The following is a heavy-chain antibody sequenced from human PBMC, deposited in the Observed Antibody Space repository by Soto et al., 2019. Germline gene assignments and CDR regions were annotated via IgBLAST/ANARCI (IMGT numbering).Heavy chain of an antibody. CDR3: VGSFVNIVLMVYDRYFFAF. CDR2: IIPIFGTA. J-gene: IGHJ4*02. D-gene: IGHD2-8*01. CDR1: GGTFSSYV. Sequence: SVKVSCKASGGTFSSYVISWVRQAPGQGLEWMGGIIPIFGTANYAQKFQGRVTITADESTSTAYMELSSLRSEDTAVYYCVGSFVNIVLMVYDRYFFAFWGQGSLVPVFS. V-gene: IGHV1-69*13.